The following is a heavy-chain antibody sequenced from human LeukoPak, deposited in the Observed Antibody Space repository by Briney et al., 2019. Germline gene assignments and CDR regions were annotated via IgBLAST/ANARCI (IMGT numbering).Heavy chain of an antibody. D-gene: IGHD1-26*01. CDR3: ARVPVGDTVYFDY. CDR1: GFIVSSNH. J-gene: IGHJ4*02. CDR2: IYNGGST. Sequence: GGSLRLSCAASGFIVSSNHMSWVRQAPGKGLEWVSVIYNGGSTYYADSVKGRFTISRHYYKNILYLQMNSLRAEDTAVYYCARVPVGDTVYFDYWGQGALVTVSS. V-gene: IGHV3-53*01.